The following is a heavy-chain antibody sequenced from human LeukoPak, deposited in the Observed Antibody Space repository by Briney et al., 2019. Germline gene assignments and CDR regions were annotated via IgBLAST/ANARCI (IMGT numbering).Heavy chain of an antibody. Sequence: GGSLRLSCAASGFTFNTYGMHWVRRAAGKGLEWVAVIWYDGSRKYYADSVRGRFTISRDNSKNTLYLQMNSLTAEDTAVYYCARVGSYENSGSLPFDYWGQGILVTVSS. CDR3: ARVGSYENSGSLPFDY. D-gene: IGHD3-22*01. CDR2: IWYDGSRK. CDR1: GFTFNTYG. V-gene: IGHV3-33*01. J-gene: IGHJ4*02.